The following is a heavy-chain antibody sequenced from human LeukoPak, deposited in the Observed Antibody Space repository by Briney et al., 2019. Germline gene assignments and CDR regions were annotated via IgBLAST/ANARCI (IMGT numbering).Heavy chain of an antibody. CDR2: IYSGGST. D-gene: IGHD6-13*01. CDR1: GFTFSSYA. CDR3: ARGPMAAAGTFDY. Sequence: GGSLRLSCAASGFTFSSYAMSWVRQAPGKGLEWVSVIYSGGSTYHADSVKGRFTISRDNSKNTLYLQMNSLRAEDTAVYYCARGPMAAAGTFDYWGQGTLVTVSS. J-gene: IGHJ4*02. V-gene: IGHV3-53*01.